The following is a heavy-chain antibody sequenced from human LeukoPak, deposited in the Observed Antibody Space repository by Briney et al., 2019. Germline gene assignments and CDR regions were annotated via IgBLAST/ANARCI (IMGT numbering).Heavy chain of an antibody. CDR3: ARGKGIFDY. J-gene: IGHJ4*02. D-gene: IGHD3-10*01. CDR1: GYTFTNYD. Sequence: GASVKVSCKASGYTFTNYDINWVRQATGQGLEWMGWMNPNSGNTGYAQKFQGRVTITRNTSISTAYMELSSLRSEDTAMYYCARGKGIFDYWGQGTLVTVSP. CDR2: MNPNSGNT. V-gene: IGHV1-8*03.